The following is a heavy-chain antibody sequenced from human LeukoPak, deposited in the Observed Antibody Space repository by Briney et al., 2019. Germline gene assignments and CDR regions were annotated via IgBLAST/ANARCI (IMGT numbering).Heavy chain of an antibody. CDR3: ARAPHCSGGSCYSGSFDP. V-gene: IGHV3-21*01. CDR2: ISSSSSYI. Sequence: GGSLRLSCAASGFTFSSYSMNWVRQAPGKGLEWVSSISSSSSYIYYADSVKGRFTISRDNAKNSLYLQMNSLRAEDTAVYYCARAPHCSGGSCYSGSFDPWGQGTLVTVSS. CDR1: GFTFSSYS. D-gene: IGHD2-15*01. J-gene: IGHJ5*02.